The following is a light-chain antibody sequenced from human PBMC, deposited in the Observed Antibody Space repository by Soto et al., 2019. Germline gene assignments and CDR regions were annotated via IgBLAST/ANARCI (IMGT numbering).Light chain of an antibody. J-gene: IGKJ1*01. Sequence: DIQMTQSPSSLSASVGDRVTITCRASQSISSYLNWYQQKPGKAPKLLIYAASSLQSGVPSRFSGSRSGTDVIPLIISLQHEDFAASYCQQRYSTSSWTFGQGTKV. CDR3: QQRYSTSSWT. CDR1: QSISSY. V-gene: IGKV1-39*01. CDR2: AAS.